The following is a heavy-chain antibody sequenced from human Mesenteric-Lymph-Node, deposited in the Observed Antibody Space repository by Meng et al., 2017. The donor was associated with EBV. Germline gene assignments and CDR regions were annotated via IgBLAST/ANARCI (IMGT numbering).Heavy chain of an antibody. CDR1: GGSIRSSNW. CDR3: ARVTVTGGYYFDY. CDR2: IYHSGGT. Sequence: VQLQESGPGLVNPSQTLSLTCAVSGGSIRSSNWWSWVRQPPGKGLERIGEIYHSGGTSYNPSLKSRVSLSVEKSKNHFSLNLSSVTAADTAVYYCARVTVTGGYYFDYWGQGSLVTVSS. J-gene: IGHJ4*02. V-gene: IGHV4-4*02. D-gene: IGHD4-17*01.